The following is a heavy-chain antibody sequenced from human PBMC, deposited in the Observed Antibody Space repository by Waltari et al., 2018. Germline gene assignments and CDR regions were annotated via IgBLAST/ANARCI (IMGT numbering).Heavy chain of an antibody. D-gene: IGHD3-10*01. CDR1: GGSISTHF. J-gene: IGHJ5*02. CDR2: IYSGGST. V-gene: IGHV4-59*11. Sequence: QVQLQESGPGLVKPSETLSLICSVSGGSISTHFWGWIRQPPGKTLEWIGNIYSGGSTNYTPSLTSRVTISLDMSKNQFALKLRSVSAADTAVYYCARASYGSGSSWFDPWGQGNLVTVSS. CDR3: ARASYGSGSSWFDP.